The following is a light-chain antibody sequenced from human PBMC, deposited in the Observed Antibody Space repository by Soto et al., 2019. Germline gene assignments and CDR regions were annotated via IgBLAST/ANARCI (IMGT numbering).Light chain of an antibody. CDR1: QSLSGN. CDR3: QQYSNWPPWT. CDR2: RAP. J-gene: IGKJ1*01. V-gene: IGKV3-15*01. Sequence: EIVMTQSPATLAVSPGETATLSCRASQSLSGNLAWYQQKPGQAPRLLIFRAPSRATGVPARFSGRGSGTEFTLTISGLQSEDFAVYYCQQYSNWPPWTFGPGTKVDIK.